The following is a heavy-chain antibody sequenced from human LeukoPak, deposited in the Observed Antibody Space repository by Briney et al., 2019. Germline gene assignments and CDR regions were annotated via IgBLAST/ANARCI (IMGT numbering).Heavy chain of an antibody. CDR1: GITFSSYA. J-gene: IGHJ6*02. Sequence: PGGSLRLSCAASGITFSSYAMTWVRQAPGKGLEWVSGISGSGGSTKYADSVKGRFTIFRDNSNNTLYLQMNSLRAEDTAVYYCAKLGCYTNNCYASAFFYFYPMDVWGQGTTVIVSS. D-gene: IGHD2-2*01. V-gene: IGHV3-23*01. CDR2: ISGSGGST. CDR3: AKLGCYTNNCYASAFFYFYPMDV.